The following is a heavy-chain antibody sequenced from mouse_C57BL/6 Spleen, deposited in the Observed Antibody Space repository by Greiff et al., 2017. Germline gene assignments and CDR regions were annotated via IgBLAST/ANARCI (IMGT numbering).Heavy chain of an antibody. CDR1: GFTFSDYG. V-gene: IGHV5-17*01. CDR2: ISSGSSTI. CDR3: ARTYYGNYVDY. D-gene: IGHD2-10*01. J-gene: IGHJ2*01. Sequence: EVMLVESGGGLVKPGGSLKLSCAASGFTFSDYGMHWVRQAPEKGLEWVAYISSGSSTIYSADTVKGRFTISRDKANNTLFLQMTSLRSEDTAMYYCARTYYGNYVDYWGQGTTLTVSS.